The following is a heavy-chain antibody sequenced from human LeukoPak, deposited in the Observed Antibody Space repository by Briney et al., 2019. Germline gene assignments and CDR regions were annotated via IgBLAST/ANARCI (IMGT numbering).Heavy chain of an antibody. CDR2: IYHSGST. CDR3: ASHYGIDAFDI. V-gene: IGHV4-4*02. D-gene: IGHD4-17*01. CDR1: XXSIGXSNW. Sequence: ETLSLXXAVSXXSIGXSNWWSWVRQPPGKGLEWIGEIYHSGSTNHNPSLKSRVTISVDKSKNQFSLKLSSVTAADTAVYYCASHYGIDAFDIWGQGTMVTVSS. J-gene: IGHJ3*02.